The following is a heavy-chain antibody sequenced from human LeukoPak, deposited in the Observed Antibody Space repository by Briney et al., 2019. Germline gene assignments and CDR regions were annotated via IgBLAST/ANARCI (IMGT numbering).Heavy chain of an antibody. V-gene: IGHV3-21*01. D-gene: IGHD6-13*01. CDR2: ISSSSSYI. J-gene: IGHJ3*02. CDR3: ARQAAAVGSYDAFDI. Sequence: PGGSLRLSCAASGFTFSSYSMNWVRQAPGKGLEWVSSISSSSSYIYYADSVKGRFTISRDNAKNSLYLQTNSLRAEDTAVYYCARQAAAVGSYDAFDIWGQGTMVTVSS. CDR1: GFTFSSYS.